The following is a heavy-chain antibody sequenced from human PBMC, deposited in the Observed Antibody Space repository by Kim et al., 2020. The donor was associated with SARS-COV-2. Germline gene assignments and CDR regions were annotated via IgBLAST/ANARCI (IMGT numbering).Heavy chain of an antibody. Sequence: TYYADSVRGRFTISRDNSKNTLYLQMNSLRAEDTAVYYCAKDKWLRTVDYWGQGTLVTVSS. D-gene: IGHD5-12*01. V-gene: IGHV3-23*01. J-gene: IGHJ4*02. CDR2: T. CDR3: AKDKWLRTVDY.